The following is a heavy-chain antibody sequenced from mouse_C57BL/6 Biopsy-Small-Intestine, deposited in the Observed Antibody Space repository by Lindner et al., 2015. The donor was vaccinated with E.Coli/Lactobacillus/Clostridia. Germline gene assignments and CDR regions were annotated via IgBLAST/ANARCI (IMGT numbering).Heavy chain of an antibody. V-gene: IGHV5-6*01. CDR2: ISSGGSYT. J-gene: IGHJ2*01. Sequence: VQLQESGGDLVKPGGSLKLSCAASGFTFSSYGMSWVRRTPDKRLEWVATISSGGSYTYYPDSVKGRFTISRDNAKNTLYLQMSSLKSEDTAMYYCARQDYYGSSYSYYFDDWGQGTTLTVSS. CDR3: ARQDYYGSSYSYYFDD. CDR1: GFTFSSYG. D-gene: IGHD1-1*01.